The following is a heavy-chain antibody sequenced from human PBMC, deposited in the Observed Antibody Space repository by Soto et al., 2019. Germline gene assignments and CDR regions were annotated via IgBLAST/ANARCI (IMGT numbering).Heavy chain of an antibody. D-gene: IGHD6-13*01. CDR2: INHSGFT. CDR3: ARDGSSSWYNWFDP. CDR1: GGSFTGYY. Sequence: SETLSLTCDVSGGSFTGYYWSWIRQPPGKGLEWIGEINHSGFTNYNPSLTGRVTISLDTSKSQFSLKLSSVTAADTAVYYCARDGSSSWYNWFDPWGQGTLVTVSS. V-gene: IGHV4-34*01. J-gene: IGHJ5*02.